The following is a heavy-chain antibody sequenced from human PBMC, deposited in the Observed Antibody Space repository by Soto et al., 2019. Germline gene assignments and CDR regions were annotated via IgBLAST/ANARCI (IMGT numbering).Heavy chain of an antibody. D-gene: IGHD2-21*02. CDR2: INHSGST. Sequence: QVQLQQWGAGLLKPSETLSLTCAVYGGSFSGYYWSWIRRPPGKGLEWIEEINHSGSTNYNPSLKSRVTISVDTSKNQFSLKLSSVTAADTAVYYCARGLLHIVVVTAKNWFDPWGHGTLVTVSS. V-gene: IGHV4-34*01. CDR1: GGSFSGYY. CDR3: ARGLLHIVVVTAKNWFDP. J-gene: IGHJ5*02.